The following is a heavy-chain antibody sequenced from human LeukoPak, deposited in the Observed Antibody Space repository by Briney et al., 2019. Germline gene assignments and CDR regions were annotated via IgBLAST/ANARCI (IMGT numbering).Heavy chain of an antibody. CDR1: GYTFANYA. CDR2: INVGTGNT. V-gene: IGHV1-3*01. J-gene: IGHJ4*02. Sequence: ASVKVSCKASGYTFANYAMNWVRQAPGQRLEWMGWINVGTGNTKYSQNFQGRVTITRDTSASTAYMELSSLRSEDTAMYYCARGSTSDWPLDHWGQETLVTISS. D-gene: IGHD2-2*01. CDR3: ARGSTSDWPLDH.